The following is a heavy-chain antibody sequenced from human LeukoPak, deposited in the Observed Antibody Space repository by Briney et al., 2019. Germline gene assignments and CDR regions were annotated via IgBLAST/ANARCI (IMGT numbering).Heavy chain of an antibody. Sequence: GGSLRLSCAASGFAFNNYVMTWVRQAPGKGLDWFSAISGSGDSTHYADSVKGRFTISRDSSKSTMYLQMTSLTAEDTAVYYCAKGSGTSRPYYLDYWGRGTLVTVSS. V-gene: IGHV3-23*01. J-gene: IGHJ4*02. CDR2: ISGSGDST. D-gene: IGHD6-25*01. CDR3: AKGSGTSRPYYLDY. CDR1: GFAFNNYV.